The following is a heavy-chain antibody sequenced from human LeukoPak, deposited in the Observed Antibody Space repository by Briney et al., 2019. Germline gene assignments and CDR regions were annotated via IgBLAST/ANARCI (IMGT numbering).Heavy chain of an antibody. Sequence: GASVKVSCKASGYTFTSYGISWVRQAPGQGLEWMGWISAYNGNTNYAQKLQGRVTMTIDRSTSTAYMELTSLRSDDTAVYYCARNRNWFDPWGQGTLVTVSS. CDR1: GYTFTSYG. CDR3: ARNRNWFDP. V-gene: IGHV1-18*01. CDR2: ISAYNGNT. J-gene: IGHJ5*02.